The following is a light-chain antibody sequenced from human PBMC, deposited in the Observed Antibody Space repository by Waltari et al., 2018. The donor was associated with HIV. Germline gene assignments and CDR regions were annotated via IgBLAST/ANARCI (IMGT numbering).Light chain of an antibody. CDR1: SADIGSNT. Sequence: QSVLPPPPSASGTPGETVTISCSGSSADIGSNTVNWYKQHPRTAPKLLIYNTAPRPSGVLDRGSASQSGTSASLATSGLQSEDEADYYCAAWDDSMEGHVFGGGTKLTIL. V-gene: IGLV1-44*01. CDR2: NTA. J-gene: IGLJ2*01. CDR3: AAWDDSMEGHV.